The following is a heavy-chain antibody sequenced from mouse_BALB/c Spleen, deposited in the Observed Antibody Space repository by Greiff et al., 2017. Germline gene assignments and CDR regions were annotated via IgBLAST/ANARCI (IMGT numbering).Heavy chain of an antibody. CDR1: GYTFTNYW. D-gene: IGHD1-1*01. CDR3: ARGGYYGSSYDYYAMDY. V-gene: IGHV1-63*02. Sequence: QVQLQQSGAELVRPGTSVKISCKASGYTFTNYWLGWVKQRPGHGLEWIGDIYPGGGYTNYNEKFKGKATLTADTSSSTAYMQLSSLTSEDSAVYFCARGGYYGSSYDYYAMDYWGQGTSVTVSS. CDR2: IYPGGGYT. J-gene: IGHJ4*01.